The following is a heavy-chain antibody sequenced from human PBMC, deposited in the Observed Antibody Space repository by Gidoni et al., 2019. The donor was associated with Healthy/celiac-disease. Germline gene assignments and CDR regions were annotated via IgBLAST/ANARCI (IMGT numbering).Heavy chain of an antibody. Sequence: EVQLVESGAGLVQPGGSLRLSCAASRFPFSSYSMNCVRKAPGKGLECVSYISSSSSTIYYADSVKGRFTISRDNAKNSLYLQMNSLRDEDTAVYYCAREPLLHWYFDLWGRGTLVTVSS. V-gene: IGHV3-48*02. CDR2: ISSSSSTI. D-gene: IGHD1-26*01. J-gene: IGHJ2*01. CDR3: AREPLLHWYFDL. CDR1: RFPFSSYS.